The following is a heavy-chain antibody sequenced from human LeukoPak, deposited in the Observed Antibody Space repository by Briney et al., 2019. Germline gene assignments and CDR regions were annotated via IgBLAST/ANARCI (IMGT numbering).Heavy chain of an antibody. Sequence: GESLKISCKGSGYSFTSYWIGWVRQMPGKGLEWMGIIYPGDSDTRYSPSFQGQVTISADKSISTAYLQWSSLKASDTAMYYCARQDDILTGPYDAFDIRGQGTMVTVSS. CDR3: ARQDDILTGPYDAFDI. J-gene: IGHJ3*02. CDR2: IYPGDSDT. V-gene: IGHV5-51*01. D-gene: IGHD3-9*01. CDR1: GYSFTSYW.